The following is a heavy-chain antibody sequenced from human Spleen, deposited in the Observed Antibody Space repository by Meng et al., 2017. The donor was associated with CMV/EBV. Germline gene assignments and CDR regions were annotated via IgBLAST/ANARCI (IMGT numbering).Heavy chain of an antibody. Sequence: SGASIGGDGYYWPWIRQHPGKGLEWIGQIYYSGSTYYNPSLKSRVTISVGTSKNQFSLKLNSVTAADTAVYYCASTNYHDSNASLDYWGQGTLVTVSS. CDR2: IYYSGST. CDR1: GASIGGDGYY. D-gene: IGHD3-22*01. V-gene: IGHV4-31*02. CDR3: ASTNYHDSNASLDY. J-gene: IGHJ4*02.